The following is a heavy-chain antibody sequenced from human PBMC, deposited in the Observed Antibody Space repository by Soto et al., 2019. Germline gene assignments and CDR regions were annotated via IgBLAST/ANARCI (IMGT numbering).Heavy chain of an antibody. J-gene: IGHJ4*02. V-gene: IGHV4-59*01. CDR3: ARERITMVRRPWGD. Sequence: QVQLQESGPGLVKPSETLSLTCTVSGGSISSYYWSWIRQPPGKGLEWIGYIYYSGSTNYNPSLKSRVTISVDTSKNLFSLKLSSVTAPDTAVDYCARERITMVRRPWGDWGQGTLVTVSS. D-gene: IGHD3-10*01. CDR2: IYYSGST. CDR1: GGSISSYY.